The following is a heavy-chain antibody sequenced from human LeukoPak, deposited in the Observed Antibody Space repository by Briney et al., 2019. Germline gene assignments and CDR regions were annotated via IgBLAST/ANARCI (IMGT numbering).Heavy chain of an antibody. CDR3: ARGSDYDDYLDRDF. J-gene: IGHJ6*03. CDR1: GYTFTGYY. Sequence: ASVKVSCKASGYTFTGYYMHWVRQAPGQGLEWMGWINPNSGGTNYAQKFQGRVTMTRDTSISTAYMELTRLRSDDTAVYFCARGSDYDDYLDRDFWGKGTTVTVSS. CDR2: INPNSGGT. V-gene: IGHV1-2*02.